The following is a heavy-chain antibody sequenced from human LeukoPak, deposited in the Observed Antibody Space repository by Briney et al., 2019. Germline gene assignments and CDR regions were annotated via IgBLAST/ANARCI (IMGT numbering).Heavy chain of an antibody. V-gene: IGHV3-15*01. J-gene: IGHJ3*02. CDR3: TTLFPDYGDYDAFDI. CDR2: IKSKTDGGTT. Sequence: GESLRLSCAASGFTFSNAWMSWVRQAPGKGLEWVGRIKSKTDGGTTDYAAPVKGRFTISRDDSKNTLYLQMNSLKTEDTAVYYCTTLFPDYGDYDAFDIWGQGTTVTVSS. CDR1: GFTFSNAW. D-gene: IGHD4-17*01.